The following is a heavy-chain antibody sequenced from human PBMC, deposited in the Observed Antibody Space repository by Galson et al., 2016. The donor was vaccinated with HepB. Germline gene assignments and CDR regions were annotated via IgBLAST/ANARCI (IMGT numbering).Heavy chain of an antibody. CDR1: GYIFTGHL. D-gene: IGHD6-13*01. V-gene: IGHV1-2*06. J-gene: IGHJ6*02. CDR3: ARERRVGAVAGKVYYYYGLDV. CDR2: INPNTGGT. Sequence: SVKVSCKASGYIFTGHLMHWVRQAPGQGLEWMGRINPNTGGTNYAQKFQGRVTLTRDTSDRTAYMELSGLRSDDTALYYCARERRVGAVAGKVYYYYGLDVWGQGTTVIVSS.